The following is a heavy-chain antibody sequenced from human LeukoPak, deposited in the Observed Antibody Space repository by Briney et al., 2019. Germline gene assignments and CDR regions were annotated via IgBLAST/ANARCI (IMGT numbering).Heavy chain of an antibody. CDR2: IYPGDSDT. CDR1: GYSFTNYW. D-gene: IGHD2-2*01. CDR3: AASPLGYCSSTSCLFDY. Sequence: GESLKISCKGSGYSFTNYWIGWVRQMPGKGLEWMGIIYPGDSDTRYSPSFQGQVTISADKSISTAYLQWSSLKASDTAVYYCAASPLGYCSSTSCLFDYWGQGTLVTVSS. J-gene: IGHJ4*02. V-gene: IGHV5-51*01.